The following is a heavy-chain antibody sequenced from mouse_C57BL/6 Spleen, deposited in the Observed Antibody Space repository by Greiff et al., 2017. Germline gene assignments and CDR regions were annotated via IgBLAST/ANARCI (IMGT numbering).Heavy chain of an antibody. CDR1: GFTFSNYW. D-gene: IGHD2-5*01. CDR2: IRLKSDNYAT. J-gene: IGHJ3*01. CDR3: TSNYLFAY. Sequence: EVQGVESGGGLVQPGGSMKLSCVASGFTFSNYWMNWVRQSPEKGLEWVAQIRLKSDNYATHYAESVKGRFTISRDDSKSSVYLQMNNLRAEDTGIYYCTSNYLFAYWGQGTLVTVSA. V-gene: IGHV6-3*01.